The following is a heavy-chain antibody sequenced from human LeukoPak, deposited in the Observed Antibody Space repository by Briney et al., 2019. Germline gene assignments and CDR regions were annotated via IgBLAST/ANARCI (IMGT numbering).Heavy chain of an antibody. V-gene: IGHV3-9*01. D-gene: IGHD2-2*01. CDR3: AKDMGGVVVPAAMSY. CDR1: GFTFDDYA. CDR2: ISWNSGSI. J-gene: IGHJ4*02. Sequence: GGSLRLSCAASGFTFDDYAMHWVRQAPGKGLEWVSGISWNSGSIGYADSVKGRFTISRDNAKNSLYLQMNSLRAEDTALYYCAKDMGGVVVPAAMSYWGQGTLVTVSS.